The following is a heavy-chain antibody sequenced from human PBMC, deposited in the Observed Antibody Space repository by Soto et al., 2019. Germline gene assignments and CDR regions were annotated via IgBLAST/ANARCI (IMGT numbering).Heavy chain of an antibody. CDR1: GFTFSSYA. D-gene: IGHD5-18*01. CDR3: ARDIYRYSYGTPPGVCDY. J-gene: IGHJ4*02. Sequence: PGGSLRLSCAASGFTFSSYAMHWVRQAPGKGLEWVAVISYDGSNKYYADSVKGRFTISRDNSKNTLYLQMSSLRAEDTAVYYCARDIYRYSYGTPPGVCDYWGQGTLVTVSS. V-gene: IGHV3-30-3*01. CDR2: ISYDGSNK.